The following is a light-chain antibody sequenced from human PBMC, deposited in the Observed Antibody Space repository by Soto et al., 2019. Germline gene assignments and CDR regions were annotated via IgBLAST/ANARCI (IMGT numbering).Light chain of an antibody. Sequence: EIVLTQSPGTLSLSPEERATLSCRASQSVSSSYLAWYQQKPGQAPRLLIYGASSRATGIPDRFSGSGSGTDFTLTISRLEPEDFAVYYCQQYSSSLLFTFGPGTKVDIK. CDR1: QSVSSSY. J-gene: IGKJ3*01. CDR3: QQYSSSLLFT. V-gene: IGKV3-20*01. CDR2: GAS.